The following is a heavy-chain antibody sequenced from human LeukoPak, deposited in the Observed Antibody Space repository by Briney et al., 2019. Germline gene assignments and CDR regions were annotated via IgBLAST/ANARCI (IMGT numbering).Heavy chain of an antibody. J-gene: IGHJ4*02. D-gene: IGHD2-2*01. Sequence: ASVKLSCKASGYTFTGYYMHWVRQAPGQGLEWMGWINPNNGGTNYAQKFQGRVTMNRDTSISTAYMELRRLTSDDTDVYYCARGRGSTSSKFDYWGQGTLVTVSS. CDR3: ARGRGSTSSKFDY. CDR1: GYTFTGYY. V-gene: IGHV1-2*02. CDR2: INPNNGGT.